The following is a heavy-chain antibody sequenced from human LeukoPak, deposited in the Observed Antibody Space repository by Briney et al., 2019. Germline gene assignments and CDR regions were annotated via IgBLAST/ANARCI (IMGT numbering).Heavy chain of an antibody. CDR3: AKDKSISFYYYMDV. CDR2: IWYDGSNK. CDR1: GFIISSYG. V-gene: IGHV3-33*06. J-gene: IGHJ6*03. Sequence: PGGSLRLSCAASGFIISSYGMHWVRQAPGKGLEWVAVIWYDGSNKFYADSVKGRFTISRDNSKNTVSLQMNSLRAEDTAVYFCAKDKSISFYYYMDVWGKGTTVTVSS.